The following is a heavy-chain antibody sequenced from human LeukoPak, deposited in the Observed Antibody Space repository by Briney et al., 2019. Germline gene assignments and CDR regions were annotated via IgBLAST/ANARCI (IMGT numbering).Heavy chain of an antibody. CDR2: IYGGGDT. J-gene: IGHJ6*02. CDR1: GFTVSSNY. V-gene: IGHV3-66*01. D-gene: IGHD5-18*01. Sequence: GGSLRLSCAASGFTVSSNYMSWVRQAPGKGLEWVSVIYGGGDTYYADSVKGRFTISRDTSKNTLYLQMNSLRAEDTAVYYCAREVGYNFGSVEYYYGLDVWGQGTTVTVSS. CDR3: AREVGYNFGSVEYYYGLDV.